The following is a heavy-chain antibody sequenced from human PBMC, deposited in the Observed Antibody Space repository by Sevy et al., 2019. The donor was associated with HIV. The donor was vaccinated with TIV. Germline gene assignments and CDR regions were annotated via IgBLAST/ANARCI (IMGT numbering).Heavy chain of an antibody. D-gene: IGHD6-13*01. Sequence: SETLSLTCTVSGDSISNSYWSWIRQSAGKGLEWIGRIYSSGSTNYNPSLKSRVTMSLDTTRNQFSLTLSSVTAADTAVYYCARGYSSSWSDWWGQGTLVTVSS. J-gene: IGHJ4*02. V-gene: IGHV4-4*07. CDR3: ARGYSSSWSDW. CDR1: GDSISNSY. CDR2: IYSSGST.